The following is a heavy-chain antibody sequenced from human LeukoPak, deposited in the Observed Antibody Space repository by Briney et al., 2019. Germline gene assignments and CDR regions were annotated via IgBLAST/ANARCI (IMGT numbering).Heavy chain of an antibody. CDR2: IYHSGST. CDR1: GGSISSYY. J-gene: IGHJ4*02. V-gene: IGHV4-38-2*02. Sequence: SETLSLTCTVSGGSISSYYWGWIRQPPGKGLEWIGSIYHSGSTYYNPSLKSRVTISVDTSKNQFSLKLSSVTAADTAVYYCARGVDYGDRAFDYWGQGTLVTVSS. D-gene: IGHD4-17*01. CDR3: ARGVDYGDRAFDY.